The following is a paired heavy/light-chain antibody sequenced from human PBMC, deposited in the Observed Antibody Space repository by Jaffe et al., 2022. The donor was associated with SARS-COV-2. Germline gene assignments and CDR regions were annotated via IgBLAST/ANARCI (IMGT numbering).Heavy chain of an antibody. CDR2: ISSSSSTI. J-gene: IGHJ6*02. V-gene: IGHV3-48*02. D-gene: IGHD3-3*01. CDR3: ARDTGTGTSYYDFWSGYAASGMDV. Sequence: EVQLVESGGGLVQPGGSLRLSCAASGFTFSSYSMNWVRQAPGKGLEWVSYISSSSSTIYYADSVKGRFTISRDNAKNSLYLQMNSLRDEDTAVYYCARDTGTGTSYYDFWSGYAASGMDVWGQGTTVTVSS. CDR1: GFTFSSYS.
Light chain of an antibody. CDR2: AAS. J-gene: IGKJ2*01. CDR3: LQHNSLYT. V-gene: IGKV1-17*01. CDR1: QGIRND. Sequence: DIQMTQSPSSLSASVGDRVTITCRASQGIRNDLGWYQQKPGKAPKRLIYAASSLQSGVPSRFSGSGSGTEFTLTISSLQPEDFATYYCLQHNSLYTFGQGTKLEIK.